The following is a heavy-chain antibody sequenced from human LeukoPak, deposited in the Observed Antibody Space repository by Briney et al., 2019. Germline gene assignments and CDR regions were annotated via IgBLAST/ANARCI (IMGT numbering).Heavy chain of an antibody. CDR2: ISYDGSNK. V-gene: IGHV3-30-3*01. J-gene: IGHJ6*02. CDR3: ARVEGFVRGPYGMDV. D-gene: IGHD4-17*01. Sequence: GGSLRLSCAASGFTFSSYAMRWVRQAPGKGLGWVAVISYDGSNKYYADSVKGRFTISRDNSKNTLYLQMNSLRAEDTAVYYCARVEGFVRGPYGMDVWGQGTTVTVSS. CDR1: GFTFSSYA.